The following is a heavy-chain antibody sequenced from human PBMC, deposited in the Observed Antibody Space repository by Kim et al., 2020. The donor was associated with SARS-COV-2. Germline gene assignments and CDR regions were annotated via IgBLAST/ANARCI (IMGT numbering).Heavy chain of an antibody. CDR1: GYSFTSYW. CDR3: ARHEKGDSSSWAR. V-gene: IGHV5-10-1*01. D-gene: IGHD6-13*01. CDR2: IDPSDSYT. Sequence: GESLKISCKGSGYSFTSYWISWVRQMPGKGLEWMGRIDPSDSYTNYSPSFQGHVTISADKSISTAYLQWSSLKASDTAMYYCARHEKGDSSSWARWGQGTLVTVSS. J-gene: IGHJ4*02.